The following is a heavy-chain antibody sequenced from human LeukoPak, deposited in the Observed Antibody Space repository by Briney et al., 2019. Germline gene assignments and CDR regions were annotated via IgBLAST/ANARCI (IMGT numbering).Heavy chain of an antibody. Sequence: GSLRLSCAASGFTFSDYYMSWIRQAPGKGLGWVSFISSSGTDIFYADSMKGRFTISRDNAKNSLYLQMNSLRAEDTAVYYCVRYCSSTSCYIGSGEYFQHWGQGTLVAVSS. CDR1: GFTFSDYY. CDR2: ISSSGTDI. CDR3: VRYCSSTSCYIGSGEYFQH. D-gene: IGHD2-2*02. V-gene: IGHV3-11*01. J-gene: IGHJ1*01.